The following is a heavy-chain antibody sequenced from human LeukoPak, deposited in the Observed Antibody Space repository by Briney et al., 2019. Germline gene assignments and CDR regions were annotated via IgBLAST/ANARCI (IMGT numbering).Heavy chain of an antibody. Sequence: GGSLRLSCAASGITFSSYGMSWVRQAPGKGLEWVSGISPRGDITYYTDSVKGRFTVSRDNFKNTVHLQVNSLRPEDTAVYFCAKDDAWIRFASWGQGILVTVSS. V-gene: IGHV3-23*01. CDR3: AKDDAWIRFAS. CDR2: ISPRGDIT. J-gene: IGHJ5*01. CDR1: GITFSSYG. D-gene: IGHD5-12*01.